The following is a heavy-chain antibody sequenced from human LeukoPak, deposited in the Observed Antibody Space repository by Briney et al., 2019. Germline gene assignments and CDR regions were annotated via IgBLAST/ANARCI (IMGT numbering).Heavy chain of an antibody. V-gene: IGHV3-74*01. CDR2: INSDGSST. Sequence: GGSMRLSCAASGFTFSSYWMHWVRQAPGEGLVWVSRINSDGSSTTYADSVDGRFTISRDNAKNTLYLQMYSLRAEDTSVYYCARVVLSGYYPFDYWGQGTLVTVSS. CDR1: GFTFSSYW. D-gene: IGHD3-3*01. CDR3: ARVVLSGYYPFDY. J-gene: IGHJ4*02.